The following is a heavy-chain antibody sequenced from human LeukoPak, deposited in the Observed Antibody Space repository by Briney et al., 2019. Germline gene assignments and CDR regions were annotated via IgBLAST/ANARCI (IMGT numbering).Heavy chain of an antibody. D-gene: IGHD1-20*01. J-gene: IGHJ6*03. CDR2: VSSISSGI. CDR3: ARDESDGITGTPDFYSSYYMDV. CDR1: GFTFSSYS. Sequence: VGSLRLSCAASGFTFSSYSMNWVRQGPPQGMGWVSFVSSISSGIYYADSVKGRLAISRDHDKNSLYLQMNSLRAEHTAVYYCARDESDGITGTPDFYSSYYMDVWGKGTTVTVSS. V-gene: IGHV3-21*01.